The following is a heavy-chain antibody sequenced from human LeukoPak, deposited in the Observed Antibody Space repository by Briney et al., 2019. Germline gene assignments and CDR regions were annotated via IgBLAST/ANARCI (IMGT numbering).Heavy chain of an antibody. CDR2: IKQDGSEK. V-gene: IGHV3-7*01. J-gene: IGHJ5*02. D-gene: IGHD3-10*01. Sequence: GGSLRLSCEGSEFSFSSYWMSWVRQAPVKGLEWVAKIKQDGSEKYYVDSVKGRFTISRDNAKNSMYLLMNSLRVEDTAVYYCVRDVLYYYGAERLFWFDPWGQGTLVTVSS. CDR3: VRDVLYYYGAERLFWFDP. CDR1: EFSFSSYW.